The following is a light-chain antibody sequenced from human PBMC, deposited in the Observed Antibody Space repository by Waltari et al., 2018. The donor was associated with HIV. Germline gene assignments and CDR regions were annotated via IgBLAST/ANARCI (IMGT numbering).Light chain of an antibody. Sequence: QSALTQPPSVSGSLGQSVTISCTGTSSDVGNYNEVSWYQQSPGPAPKLRIYDVSNWPSGVPDRFSGSKSGNTASLTISGLQAEDEADYYCSSFTTSITVVFGGGTKLTVL. V-gene: IGLV2-18*02. CDR2: DVS. CDR3: SSFTTSITVV. CDR1: SSDVGNYNE. J-gene: IGLJ2*01.